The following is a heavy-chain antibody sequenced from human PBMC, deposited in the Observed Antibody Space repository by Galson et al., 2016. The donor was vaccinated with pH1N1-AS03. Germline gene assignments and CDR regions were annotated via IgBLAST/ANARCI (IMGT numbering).Heavy chain of an antibody. CDR3: ARERQWVSGDSGPRYGMDV. CDR1: GDSIGGYY. J-gene: IGHJ6*01. Sequence: SETLSLTCTLSGDSIGGYYWSWVRQPAGEGLQWLGRMYASGDTLYNPSLKSRLTMSVDTSKNHFSLKLNSVTAADTAVYYCARERQWVSGDSGPRYGMDVWGRGPRSPSPQ. CDR2: MYASGDT. V-gene: IGHV4-4*07. D-gene: IGHD3-10*02.